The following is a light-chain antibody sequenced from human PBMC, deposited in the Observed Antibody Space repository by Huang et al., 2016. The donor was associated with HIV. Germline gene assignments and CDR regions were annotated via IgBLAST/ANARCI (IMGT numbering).Light chain of an antibody. J-gene: IGKJ2*01. V-gene: IGKV3D-15*01. CDR3: QQYDDWPPYT. Sequence: EIVMTHSPATLSVSPGEPATLSCRSSPSVRTRLSWYQQRPGQAPRLLLYSASARATGIPDRFSGSGSGTEFTLTISRLQTEDFAVYYCQQYDDWPPYTFGQGTKLDI. CDR2: SAS. CDR1: PSVRTR.